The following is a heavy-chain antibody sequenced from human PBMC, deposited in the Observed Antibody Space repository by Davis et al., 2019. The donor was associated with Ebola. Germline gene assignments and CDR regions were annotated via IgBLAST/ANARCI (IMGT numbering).Heavy chain of an antibody. D-gene: IGHD3-10*01. Sequence: ASVKVSCKASGYTFTAYYIHWVRQAPGRGLEWMGRINPYSGGASYAHKFQGRVTMTRDTSISTAYMELSSVRSDDTAVYYCARLSFGEVGFDYWGQGTLVTVSS. V-gene: IGHV1-2*06. CDR3: ARLSFGEVGFDY. CDR2: INPYSGGA. J-gene: IGHJ4*02. CDR1: GYTFTAYY.